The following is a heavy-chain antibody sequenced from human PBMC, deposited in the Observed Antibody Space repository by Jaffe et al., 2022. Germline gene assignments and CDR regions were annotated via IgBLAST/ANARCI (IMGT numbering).Heavy chain of an antibody. CDR1: GFTFSSYG. CDR3: AKVDSSGWYEYFQH. J-gene: IGHJ1*01. CDR2: IRYDGSNK. D-gene: IGHD6-19*01. Sequence: QVQLVESGGGVVQPGGSLRLSCAASGFTFSSYGMHWVRQAPGKGLEWVAFIRYDGSNKYYADSVKGRFTISRDNSKNTLYLQMNSLRAEDTAVYYCAKVDSSGWYEYFQHWGQGTLVTVSS. V-gene: IGHV3-30*02.